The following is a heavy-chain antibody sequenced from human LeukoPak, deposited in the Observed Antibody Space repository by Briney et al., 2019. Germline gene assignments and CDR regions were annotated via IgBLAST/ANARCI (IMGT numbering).Heavy chain of an antibody. Sequence: SETLSLTCTVSGGSISSHYWTWIRQPPGKGLEWIGYNYYSGSTNYNPSLKSRVTISVDTSKNQFSLNLSSVTAADTAVYYCARGRVVPAGNFDYWGQGTLVTVSS. CDR1: GGSISSHY. V-gene: IGHV4-59*11. CDR3: ARGRVVPAGNFDY. CDR2: NYYSGST. D-gene: IGHD2-2*01. J-gene: IGHJ4*02.